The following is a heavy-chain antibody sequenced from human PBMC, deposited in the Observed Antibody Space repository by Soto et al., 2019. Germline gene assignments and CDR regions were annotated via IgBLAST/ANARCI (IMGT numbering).Heavy chain of an antibody. CDR2: ISGSGSRR. D-gene: IGHD5-18*01. Sequence: GGSLRLSWAASGLNFDNVMTWVRQAPGKGLDWVSTISGSGSRRYYADSVKGRFTVSRDNSKNTLYLQMNSLRVDDTAVYYCARDDWSYGVPIDYWGQGTLVTVSS. CDR1: GLNFDNV. J-gene: IGHJ4*02. CDR3: ARDDWSYGVPIDY. V-gene: IGHV3-23*01.